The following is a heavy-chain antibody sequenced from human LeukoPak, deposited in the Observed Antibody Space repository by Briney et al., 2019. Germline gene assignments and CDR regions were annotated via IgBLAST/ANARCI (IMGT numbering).Heavy chain of an antibody. CDR3: TTDRFW. Sequence: PGGSLRLSCEASGFTISNDWMSWVRQAPGKGLEWVGRIKSKTDGGTTDYAAPVKGRFTISRDDSKNTLSLQMSGLKTEDTAVYYCTTDRFWWGQGTLVPVSS. V-gene: IGHV3-15*01. J-gene: IGHJ4*02. D-gene: IGHD3-3*01. CDR2: IKSKTDGGTT. CDR1: GFTISNDW.